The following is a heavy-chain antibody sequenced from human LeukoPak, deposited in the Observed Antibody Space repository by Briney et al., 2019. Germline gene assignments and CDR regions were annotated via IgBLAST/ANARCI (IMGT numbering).Heavy chain of an antibody. CDR1: GGSISSNY. Sequence: SETLSLTCTVSGGSISSNYWSWIRQPPGKGLEWNGLEWIGYIHANGDTNYNPSLNRRVTTSLDSSRRHLSLNLSSLTAADTAVYFCAGYDHSNYLAYWGQGILVTVSS. J-gene: IGHJ4*02. CDR3: AGYDHSNYLAY. D-gene: IGHD4-11*01. V-gene: IGHV4-4*08. CDR2: IHANGDT.